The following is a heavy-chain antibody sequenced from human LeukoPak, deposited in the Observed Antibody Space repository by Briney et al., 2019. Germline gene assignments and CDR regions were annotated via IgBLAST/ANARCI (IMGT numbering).Heavy chain of an antibody. V-gene: IGHV3-21*01. CDR2: ISSTGSYI. CDR1: GFSFSSYS. J-gene: IGHJ4*02. D-gene: IGHD3-10*01. CDR3: AREEARGGPFDY. Sequence: GGSLRLSCAASGFSFSSYSMNWVRQAPGKGLEWVSSISSTGSYIYYADSVKGRLTISRDNAKNSLYLQMNSLRAEDTAVYYCAREEARGGPFDYWGQGTLVTVSS.